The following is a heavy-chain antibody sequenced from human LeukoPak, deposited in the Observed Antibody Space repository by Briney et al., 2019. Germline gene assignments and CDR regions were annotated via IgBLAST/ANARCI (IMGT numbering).Heavy chain of an antibody. D-gene: IGHD5-24*01. CDR2: IIPIFGTA. CDR1: GGTFSSYA. Sequence: GASVKVSCKASGGTFSSYAISWVRQAPGQGLEWMGGIIPIFGTANYAQKFQGRVTITADESTSTAYMELSSLRSEDTAVYYCASGRDGYNGFDYWGRGTLVTVSS. CDR3: ASGRDGYNGFDY. J-gene: IGHJ4*02. V-gene: IGHV1-69*13.